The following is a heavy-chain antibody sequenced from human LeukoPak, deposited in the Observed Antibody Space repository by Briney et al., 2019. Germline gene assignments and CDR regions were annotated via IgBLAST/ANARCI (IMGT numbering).Heavy chain of an antibody. J-gene: IGHJ5*02. CDR1: GGSFSGYY. CDR2: ISQSGST. CDR3: ARDSALLGGTFFYL. D-gene: IGHD3-16*01. Sequence: TSETLSLTCAVYGGSFSGYYWSWIRQSPGKGLEWIGEISQSGSTMYTASLKNRVTISFDTSKNQFSLNLRSVTAADTAVYYCARDSALLGGTFFYLWGQGTLVTVSS. V-gene: IGHV4-34*01.